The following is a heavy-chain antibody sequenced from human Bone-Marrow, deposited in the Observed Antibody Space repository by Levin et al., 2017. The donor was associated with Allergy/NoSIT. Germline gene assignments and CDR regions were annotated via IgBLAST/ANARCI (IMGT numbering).Heavy chain of an antibody. Sequence: GESLKISCAASGFTFSSYAMHWVRQAPGKGLEWVAVISYDGSNKYYADSVKGRFTISRDNSKNTLYLQMNSLRAEDTAVYYCARDRYSTWGDYGMDVWGQGTTVTVSS. CDR3: ARDRYSTWGDYGMDV. V-gene: IGHV3-30*04. CDR2: ISYDGSNK. CDR1: GFTFSSYA. D-gene: IGHD6-13*01. J-gene: IGHJ6*02.